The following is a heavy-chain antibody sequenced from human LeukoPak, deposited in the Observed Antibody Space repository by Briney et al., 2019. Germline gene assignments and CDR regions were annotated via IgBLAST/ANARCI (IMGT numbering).Heavy chain of an antibody. D-gene: IGHD3-10*01. J-gene: IGHJ6*03. CDR2: INHSGST. V-gene: IGHV4-34*01. CDR3: ARQKFYYVSGSWYYYMDV. CDR1: GGSFSGYY. Sequence: PSETLSLTCAVYGGSFSGYYWSWIRQPPGKGLEWIGEINHSGSTYYNPSLKSRVTMSVDTSENQFSLKLSFVTAADTAVYYCARQKFYYVSGSWYYYMDVWGKGTTVTISS.